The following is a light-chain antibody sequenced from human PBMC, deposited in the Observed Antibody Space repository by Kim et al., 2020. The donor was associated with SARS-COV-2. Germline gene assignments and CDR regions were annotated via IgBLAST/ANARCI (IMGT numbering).Light chain of an antibody. CDR3: QSYDSNRHGV. CDR2: ENN. V-gene: IGLV6-57*03. Sequence: KTVTIPCTRSSGSVDSSFLQWYQQRPGSVPTTMIYENNQRPSGVPDRFSGSIDTSSNSASLTISGLETEDEAAYYCQSYDSNRHGVFGGGTQLTVL. J-gene: IGLJ3*02. CDR1: SGSVDSSF.